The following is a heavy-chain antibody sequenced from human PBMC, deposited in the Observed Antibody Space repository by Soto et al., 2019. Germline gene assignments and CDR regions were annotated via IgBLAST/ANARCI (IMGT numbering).Heavy chain of an antibody. D-gene: IGHD6-19*01. CDR3: ARPLSSGWYGDAFDI. V-gene: IGHV4-39*01. CDR1: GGSISSSSYY. CDR2: IYYSGST. Sequence: SETLSLTCTVSGGSISSSSYYWGWIRQPPGKGLEWIGSIYYSGSTYYNPSLKSRVTISVDTSKNQFSLKLSSVTAADTAVYYCARPLSSGWYGDAFDIWGQGTMVT. J-gene: IGHJ3*02.